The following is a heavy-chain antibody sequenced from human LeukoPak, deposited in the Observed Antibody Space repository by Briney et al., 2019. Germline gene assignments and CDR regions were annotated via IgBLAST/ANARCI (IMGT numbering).Heavy chain of an antibody. D-gene: IGHD2-2*02. CDR2: IYYSGST. V-gene: IGHV4-59*01. J-gene: IGHJ4*02. Sequence: SETLSLTCTVSGGSISSYYWSWIRQPPGKGMEWIGYIYYSGSTNYNPSLKSRVTISVDTSKNQFSLKLSSVTAADTAVYYCARAWGYCSSTSCYTFDYWGQRTLDTVSS. CDR1: GGSISSYY. CDR3: ARAWGYCSSTSCYTFDY.